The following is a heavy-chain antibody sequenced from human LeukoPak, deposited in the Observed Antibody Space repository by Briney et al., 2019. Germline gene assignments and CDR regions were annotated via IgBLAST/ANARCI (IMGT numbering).Heavy chain of an antibody. D-gene: IGHD4-17*01. CDR3: TTPTTTVTTEVHFDY. CDR1: GFTFSGSA. Sequence: GGSLRLSCAASGFTFSGSAMHWVRQASGKGLEWVGRIRSKANSYATAYAASVKGRFTISRDDSKNTAYLQMNSLKTEDTAVYYCTTPTTTVTTEVHFDYWGQGTLVTVSS. V-gene: IGHV3-73*01. CDR2: IRSKANSYAT. J-gene: IGHJ4*02.